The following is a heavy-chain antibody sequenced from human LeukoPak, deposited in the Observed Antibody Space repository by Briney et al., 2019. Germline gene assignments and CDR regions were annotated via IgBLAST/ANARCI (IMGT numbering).Heavy chain of an antibody. Sequence: PSETLSLTCTVSGGXISSHYCSWIRQPPGKGLEWIGYVYHTRSINYNSSVKSRVTISADTSKNQCSLKLSSVTAADTAFYFCARQGDYYSAFDPWGQGTLVTVSS. J-gene: IGHJ5*02. V-gene: IGHV4-59*08. CDR3: ARQGDYYSAFDP. CDR1: GGXISSHY. CDR2: VYHTRSI. D-gene: IGHD3-10*01.